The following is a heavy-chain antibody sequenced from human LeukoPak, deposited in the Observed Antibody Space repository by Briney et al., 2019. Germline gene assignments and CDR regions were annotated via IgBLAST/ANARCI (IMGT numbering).Heavy chain of an antibody. Sequence: PGGSLRLSCAASGFSFRSYTLSWVRQAPGKGPECVSYISIGSDVSEYADSVKGRFTISRDDDKNSLFLQMNSLRVDDTAVYYCARGIRSSSTFDLWGQGTLVTVSS. CDR2: ISIGSDVS. D-gene: IGHD6-6*01. J-gene: IGHJ4*02. CDR1: GFSFRSYT. CDR3: ARGIRSSSTFDL. V-gene: IGHV3-48*04.